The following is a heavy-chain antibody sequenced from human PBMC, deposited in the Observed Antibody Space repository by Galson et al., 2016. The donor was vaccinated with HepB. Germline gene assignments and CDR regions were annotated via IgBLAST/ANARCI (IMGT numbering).Heavy chain of an antibody. V-gene: IGHV3-7*01. Sequence: SLRLSCAASGFTFNEYWMSWVRHTPVKGLQWVANIEQDGGEEYYVDSVRGRFTISRDNAKKSLSLQMNSLRAEDTAVYYCARGPYCGEINCHDDAFDLWGQGTLVTVSS. CDR3: ARGPYCGEINCHDDAFDL. J-gene: IGHJ3*01. CDR1: GFTFNEYW. D-gene: IGHD2-21*01. CDR2: IEQDGGEE.